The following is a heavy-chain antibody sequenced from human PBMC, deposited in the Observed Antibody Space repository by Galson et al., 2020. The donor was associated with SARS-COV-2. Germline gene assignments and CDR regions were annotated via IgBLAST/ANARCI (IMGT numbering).Heavy chain of an antibody. J-gene: IGHJ4*02. CDR2: ISWNSGSI. D-gene: IGHD3-10*01. CDR1: GFTFDDYA. CDR3: ASLPYYGLGSYYNSDY. V-gene: IGHV3-9*01. Sequence: GGSLRLSCAASGFTFDDYAMHWVRQAPGKGLEWVSGISWNSGSIGYADSVKGRFTISRDNAKNSLYLQMNSLRAEDTALYYCASLPYYGLGSYYNSDYWGQGTLVTVSS.